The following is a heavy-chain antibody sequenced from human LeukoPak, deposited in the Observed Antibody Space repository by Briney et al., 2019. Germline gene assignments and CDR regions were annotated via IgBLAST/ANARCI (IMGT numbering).Heavy chain of an antibody. J-gene: IGHJ4*02. D-gene: IGHD3-22*01. CDR1: GGSISSYY. CDR2: IYTSGST. CDR3: AREVYYDSSGPLDY. V-gene: IGHV4-4*07. Sequence: PSETLSLTCTVPGGSISSYYWSWIRQPAGKGLEWIGRIYTSGSTNYNPSLKSRVTMSVDTSKNQFSLKLSSVTAADTAVYYCAREVYYDSSGPLDYWGQGTLVTVSS.